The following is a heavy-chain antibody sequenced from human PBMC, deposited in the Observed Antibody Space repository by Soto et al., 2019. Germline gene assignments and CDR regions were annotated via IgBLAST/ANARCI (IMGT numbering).Heavy chain of an antibody. CDR2: ISCYNGKT. V-gene: IGHV1-18*01. D-gene: IGHD3-3*01. Sequence: QVQVVQSGDEVKETGASVRVSCKTSGYSFTAYGISWVRQAPGQGLEWMGWISCYNGKTKYAHKVQGRVTMTTDTATRTANRQARILRTDATAIYYCARDAPPPELRFLEWHNYDYNGMDVWGQGTTVTVSS. J-gene: IGHJ6*02. CDR3: ARDAPPPELRFLEWHNYDYNGMDV. CDR1: GYSFTAYG.